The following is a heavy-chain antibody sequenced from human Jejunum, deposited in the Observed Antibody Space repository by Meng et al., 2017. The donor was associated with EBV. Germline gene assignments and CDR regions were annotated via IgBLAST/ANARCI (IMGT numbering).Heavy chain of an antibody. CDR2: IYWDENK. CDR1: GFSLRTSGVG. CDR3: ARRYGDYVRYFDS. V-gene: IGHV2-5*02. D-gene: IGHD4-17*01. J-gene: IGHJ4*02. Sequence: QIPLKQSGPQMVKPTGTLTLTCTFSGFSLRTSGVGVGWIRQPPGKALEWLAHIYWDENKRYSTSLRSRLSIMKDTSKSQVVLTMTNMDPVDTATYYCARRYGDYVRYFDSWGQGILVTVSS.